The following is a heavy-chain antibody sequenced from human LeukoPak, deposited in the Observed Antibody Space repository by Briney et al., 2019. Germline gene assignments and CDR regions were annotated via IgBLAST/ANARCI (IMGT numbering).Heavy chain of an antibody. J-gene: IGHJ4*02. CDR3: ARRAGAYSHPYDY. D-gene: IGHD4/OR15-4a*01. CDR1: EFTFTNYG. CDR2: ISYDGSNR. V-gene: IGHV3-30*03. Sequence: PGGSLRLSCAASEFTFTNYGMHWVRQAPGKGLEWVAVISYDGSNRYYGDSVKGRFTISRDNSKNTLYLQMNSLRAEDTAVYYCARRAGAYSHPYDYWGQGTLVTVSS.